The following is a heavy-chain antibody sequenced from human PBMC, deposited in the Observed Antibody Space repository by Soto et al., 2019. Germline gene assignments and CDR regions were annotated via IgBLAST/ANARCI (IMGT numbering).Heavy chain of an antibody. CDR1: GFSFSSYA. D-gene: IGHD7-27*01. J-gene: IGHJ4*02. CDR3: AKGVVSGERGVHYFDY. CDR2: ISGSGATR. V-gene: IGHV3-23*01. Sequence: EVQLLESGGGLVQPGGSLRLSCAASGFSFSSYAMSWVRQAPGKGLEWVSVISGSGATRYYADSVRGRFSISRDNAKNTVDLQMNSLRAEDTAVYYCAKGVVSGERGVHYFDYWGQGTLVTVSS.